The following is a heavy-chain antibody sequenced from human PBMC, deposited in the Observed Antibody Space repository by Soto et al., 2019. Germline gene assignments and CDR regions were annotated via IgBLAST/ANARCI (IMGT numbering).Heavy chain of an antibody. CDR3: GRDLRFRGFYGMDG. D-gene: IGHD3-10*01. CDR2: IYYIGST. V-gene: IGHV4-31*03. CDR1: GGSISSGGYY. J-gene: IGHJ6*02. Sequence: QVQLQESGPGLVKPSQTLSLTCTVSGGSISSGGYYWSWIRQHPGKVLEWIGSIYYIGSTYYNPSLKCRVTISVDTSKNPFALKLSSVTAADTAVYYCGRDLRFRGFYGMDGWGQGNTVTVSS.